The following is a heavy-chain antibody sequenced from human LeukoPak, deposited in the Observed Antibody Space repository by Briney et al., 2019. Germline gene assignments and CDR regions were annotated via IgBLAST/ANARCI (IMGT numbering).Heavy chain of an antibody. CDR2: MNPNSGNT. CDR1: GYTFTSYG. CDR3: ARVGVAGSYYYYYGMDV. J-gene: IGHJ6*02. Sequence: ASVKVSCKASGYTFTSYGISWVRQATGQGLEWMGWMNPNSGNTGYAQKFQGRVTMTRNTSISTAYMELSSLRSEDTAVYYCARVGVAGSYYYYYGMDVWGQGTTVTVSS. D-gene: IGHD6-19*01. V-gene: IGHV1-8*02.